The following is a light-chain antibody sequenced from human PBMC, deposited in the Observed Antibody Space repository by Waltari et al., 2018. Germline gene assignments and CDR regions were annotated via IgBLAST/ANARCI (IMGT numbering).Light chain of an antibody. CDR3: QQFNRYPWT. J-gene: IGKJ1*01. V-gene: IGKV1-16*01. Sequence: DVQMTQSPGSLSASVGDRVTITCRASDYIYNYVAWLQQKPGKAPKPLIYSVSSLRRGVPSRFRGSRSGTNFTLTISYLQPEDFATYFCQQFNRYPWTFGHGTKVEI. CDR2: SVS. CDR1: DYIYNY.